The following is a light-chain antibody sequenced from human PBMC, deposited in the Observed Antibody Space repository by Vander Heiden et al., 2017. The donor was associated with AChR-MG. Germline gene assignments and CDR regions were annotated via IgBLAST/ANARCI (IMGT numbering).Light chain of an antibody. V-gene: IGLV1-47*01. Sequence: QSVLTQPPSASGTPGPGVSSTCSGSSSNVGSNDVYWYQQLPGTAPKLLIYRNNQRPSGVPDRVSVSKSGTSASLAISGLRSEDEADDDCAAWDDSLSGPRVFGGGTKLTVL. J-gene: IGLJ3*02. CDR1: SSNVGSND. CDR2: RNN. CDR3: AAWDDSLSGPRV.